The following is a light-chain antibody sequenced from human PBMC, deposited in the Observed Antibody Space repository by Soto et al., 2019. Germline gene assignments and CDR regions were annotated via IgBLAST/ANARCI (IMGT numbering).Light chain of an antibody. CDR2: ATS. J-gene: IGKJ1*01. V-gene: IGKV3-20*01. CDR3: QHHGSTPPT. Sequence: EIVLAQSPGPLSLSPGERATLSSRPSRRVSSSYLAWYHQKPGQAPRLFIYATSSRAIGIPDRFSGSGSGTDFTLTISRLEPEDLGVYYCQHHGSTPPTFGQGTKVDIK. CDR1: RRVSSSY.